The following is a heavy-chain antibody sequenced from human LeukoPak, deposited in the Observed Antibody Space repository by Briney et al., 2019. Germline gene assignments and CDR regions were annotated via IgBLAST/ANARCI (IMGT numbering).Heavy chain of an antibody. J-gene: IGHJ4*02. V-gene: IGHV4-59*01. CDR2: IYYSGST. D-gene: IGHD3-9*01. Sequence: SETLSLTCTVSGGSISSYYWSWIRQPPGKGLEWIGYIYYSGSTNYNRSLKSRVTISVDTSKNQFSLKLSSVTAADTAVYYCARATGKDILTGRKLDNWGQGTLVTVSS. CDR1: GGSISSYY. CDR3: ARATGKDILTGRKLDN.